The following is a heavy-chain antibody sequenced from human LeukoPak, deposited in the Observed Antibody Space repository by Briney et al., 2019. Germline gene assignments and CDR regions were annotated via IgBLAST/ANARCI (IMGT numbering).Heavy chain of an antibody. J-gene: IGHJ4*02. CDR2: MWCDGRNT. D-gene: IGHD2-21*02. Sequence: PGRSLRLSCAASGFTFSNYGMNWVRQAPGKGLEWVAVMWCDGRNTYYADSVKGRFTISRDNSKNTLYLQMNSLRADDTAVYYCAKNGVYCDVHCPADYWGQGTLVTVSS. CDR3: AKNGVYCDVHCPADY. V-gene: IGHV3-33*06. CDR1: GFTFSNYG.